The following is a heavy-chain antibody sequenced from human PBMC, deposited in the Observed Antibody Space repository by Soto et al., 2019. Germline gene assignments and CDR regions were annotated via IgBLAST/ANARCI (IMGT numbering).Heavy chain of an antibody. CDR3: ARDKYLAAAGTVDY. CDR1: GYSISSGYY. CDR2: IYHSGST. Sequence: SETLSLTCADSGYSISSGYYWGWIRQPPGKGLEWIGSIYHSGSTYYNPSLKSRVTISVDTSKNQFSLKMSSVTAADTAVYYCARDKYLAAAGTVDYWGQGTLVTVSS. D-gene: IGHD6-13*01. J-gene: IGHJ4*02. V-gene: IGHV4-38-2*02.